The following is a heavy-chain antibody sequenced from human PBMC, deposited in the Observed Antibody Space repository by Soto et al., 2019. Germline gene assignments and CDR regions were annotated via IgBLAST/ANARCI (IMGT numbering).Heavy chain of an antibody. Sequence: QVQLVESGGGVVQPGRSLRLSCAASGFTFSSYGMHWVRQAPGKGLEWVAVIWYDGSNKYYADSVKGRFTISRDNSKNTLYRQMSSLGAEDMAVYYCARDKGDQSLCSDGMDVWGQGTTVTVSS. V-gene: IGHV3-33*01. CDR3: ARDKGDQSLCSDGMDV. J-gene: IGHJ6*02. CDR1: GFTFSSYG. CDR2: IWYDGSNK. D-gene: IGHD2-2*01.